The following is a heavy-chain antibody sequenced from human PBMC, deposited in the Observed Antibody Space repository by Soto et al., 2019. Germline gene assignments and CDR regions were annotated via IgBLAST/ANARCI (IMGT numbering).Heavy chain of an antibody. CDR3: ARSKVAAPELDY. J-gene: IGHJ4*02. D-gene: IGHD1-26*01. Sequence: GGSLRHSCAASGFTFNDYYMSWIRQAPGKGLEWVSYISSSGSYKNYADSVKGRFTSSIDNAKNSLYLQMNSLRVEDTAVYYCARSKVAAPELDYWGQGTQVTVSS. V-gene: IGHV3-11*03. CDR2: ISSSGSYK. CDR1: GFTFNDYY.